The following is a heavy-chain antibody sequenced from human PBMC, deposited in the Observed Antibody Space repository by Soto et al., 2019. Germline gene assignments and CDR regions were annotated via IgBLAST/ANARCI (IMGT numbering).Heavy chain of an antibody. V-gene: IGHV4-4*07. D-gene: IGHD1-26*01. CDR3: ARDPPSSGRSFDL. CDR1: GVSITSNY. CDR2: IFHTGAT. J-gene: IGHJ4*02. Sequence: SETLSLTCNVSGVSITSNYWNWVRQPAGKRREWIGRIFHTGATNVNSNLRSRVIMSIDTSKNQFSLKLRPVTAADTAVYYCARDPPSSGRSFDLWGQGILVTVSS.